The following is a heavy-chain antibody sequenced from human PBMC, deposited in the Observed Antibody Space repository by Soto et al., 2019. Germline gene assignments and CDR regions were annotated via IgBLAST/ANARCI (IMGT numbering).Heavy chain of an antibody. D-gene: IGHD3-9*01. CDR1: GGSVSNYY. CDR2: IYYRGNT. V-gene: IGHV4-59*08. CDR3: ARHPGYYDILTGYSTYYFDY. J-gene: IGHJ4*02. Sequence: SETLSLTCTASGGSVSNYYWSWIRQPPGKGLEWIGYIYYRGNTNYNPSLKSRVTISLDTSKNQFSLKLSSVTAADTAVYYCARHPGYYDILTGYSTYYFDYWGQGILVTV.